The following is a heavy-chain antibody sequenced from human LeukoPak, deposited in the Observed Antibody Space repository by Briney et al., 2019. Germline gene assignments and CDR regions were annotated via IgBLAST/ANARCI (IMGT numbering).Heavy chain of an antibody. J-gene: IGHJ4*02. D-gene: IGHD3-22*01. V-gene: IGHV3-21*01. CDR1: GFTFSSYS. CDR3: ARGALYDSSGYYYEAPDY. CDR2: ISSSSSYI. Sequence: GGSLRLSCAASGFTFSSYSMNWVRQAPGKGLEWVSSISSSSSYIYYADPVKGRVTISRDNAKNSVYLQMSSLRAEDTAVYYCARGALYDSSGYYYEAPDYWGQGTLVTVSS.